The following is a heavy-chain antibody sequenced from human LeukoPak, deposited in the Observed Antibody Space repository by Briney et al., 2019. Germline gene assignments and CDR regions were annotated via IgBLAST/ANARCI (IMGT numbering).Heavy chain of an antibody. CDR2: IYYIGST. Sequence: SETLSLTCTVSGGSISRDYWSWIRQPPGKGLEWIGYIYYIGSTNYNPSLKSRITISVDTSKSHFSLKLSSVTAADTAVYYCARVVGATGSSDYWGQGTLVTVSS. CDR1: GGSISRDY. V-gene: IGHV4-59*01. D-gene: IGHD1-26*01. CDR3: ARVVGATGSSDY. J-gene: IGHJ4*02.